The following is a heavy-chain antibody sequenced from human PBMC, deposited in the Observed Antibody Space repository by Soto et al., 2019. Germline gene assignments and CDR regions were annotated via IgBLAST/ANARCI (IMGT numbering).Heavy chain of an antibody. D-gene: IGHD3-22*01. CDR1: GFTFSSYA. V-gene: IGHV3-23*01. Sequence: PGGSLRLSCAASGFTFSSYAMSWVRQAPGKGLGWVSAISGSGGSTYYADSVKGRFTISRDNSKNTLYLQMNSLRSEDTAVYYCAKDLKGVYYYDSSGSLSAFDIWGQGTMVTVSS. J-gene: IGHJ3*02. CDR2: ISGSGGST. CDR3: AKDLKGVYYYDSSGSLSAFDI.